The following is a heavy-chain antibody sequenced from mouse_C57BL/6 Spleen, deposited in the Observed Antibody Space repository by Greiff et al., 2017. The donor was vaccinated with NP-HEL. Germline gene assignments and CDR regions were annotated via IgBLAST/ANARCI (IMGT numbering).Heavy chain of an antibody. CDR2: IRSKSNNYAT. D-gene: IGHD2-2*01. CDR3: VRHEGLRRDAMDY. J-gene: IGHJ4*01. V-gene: IGHV10-1*01. CDR1: GFSFNTYA. Sequence: EVQLVESGGGLVQPKGSLKLSCAASGFSFNTYAMNWVRQAPGKGLEWVARIRSKSNNYATYYADSVKDRFTISRDDSESMLYLQMNNLKTEDTAMYYWVRHEGLRRDAMDYWGQGTSVTVSS.